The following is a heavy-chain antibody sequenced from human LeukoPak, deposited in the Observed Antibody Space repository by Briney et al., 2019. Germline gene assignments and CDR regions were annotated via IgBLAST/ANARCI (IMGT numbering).Heavy chain of an antibody. CDR2: ISSSGSTI. J-gene: IGHJ4*03. Sequence: GGSLRLSCAASGFTFSSYEMNWVRQAPGKGLEWVSYISSSGSTIYYADSVKGRFTISRDNSKNTLFLQMNSLRAEDTAVYYCAKDRCSSTSCYLFDYWGQGTTVTVSS. CDR1: GFTFSSYE. V-gene: IGHV3-48*03. CDR3: AKDRCSSTSCYLFDY. D-gene: IGHD2-2*01.